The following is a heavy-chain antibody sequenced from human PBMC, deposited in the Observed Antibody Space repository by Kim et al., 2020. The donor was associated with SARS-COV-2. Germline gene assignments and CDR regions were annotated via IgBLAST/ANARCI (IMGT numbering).Heavy chain of an antibody. V-gene: IGHV3-15*01. J-gene: IGHJ1*01. CDR3: TVGCAGSTSCYEFYHS. CDR1: GLTFSDAW. Sequence: GGSLRLSCAASGLTFSDAWMNWVRQAPGKGLEWVGRITKKIDGGTADYAAPVKGRFTISREDSKSTLYLQMSSLKTEDTAVYYCTVGCAGSTSCYEFYHSWGQGTLVNVSS. D-gene: IGHD2-2*01. CDR2: ITKKIDGGTA.